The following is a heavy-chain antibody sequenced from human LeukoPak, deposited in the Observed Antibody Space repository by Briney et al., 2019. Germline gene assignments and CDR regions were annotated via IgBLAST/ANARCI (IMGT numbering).Heavy chain of an antibody. CDR2: ITPKSGDT. CDR1: GYTFSDFY. Sequence: ASVKVSCKASGYTFSDFYIHWGRQAPGQGLEYVGWITPKSGDTYSPQRFQGRVTMTRDASISTAYMELCSLRSDDTAVYFCARVRLADERAWAYWGQGTLVTVSS. CDR3: ARVRLADERAWAY. D-gene: IGHD3-3*02. V-gene: IGHV1-2*02. J-gene: IGHJ4*02.